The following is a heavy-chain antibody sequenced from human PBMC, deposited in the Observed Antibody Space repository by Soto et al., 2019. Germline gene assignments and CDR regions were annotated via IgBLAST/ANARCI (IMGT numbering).Heavy chain of an antibody. CDR1: GFTFRNFA. CDR3: AKVTSRESGYSYGASDY. D-gene: IGHD5-18*01. CDR2: INDNGGST. V-gene: IGHV3-23*01. Sequence: GGSLRLSCVASGFTFRNFAMTWVRQAPGKGLERVSAINDNGGSTYYAASVQGRFTISRDYSTDTLFLQMNSLRAEDTAVYYCAKVTSRESGYSYGASDYWGQGTLVTVSS. J-gene: IGHJ4*02.